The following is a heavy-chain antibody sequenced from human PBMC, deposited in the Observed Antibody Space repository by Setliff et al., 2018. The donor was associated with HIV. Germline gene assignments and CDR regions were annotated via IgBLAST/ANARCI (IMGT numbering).Heavy chain of an antibody. V-gene: IGHV4-39*07. Sequence: SETLSLTCSVSGGSISSSGYYWSWIRQHPGKGLEWIGSIYYSGSTHYNPILKSRISITVDTSKNQFSLKLSSVTAADTAVYYCARVQMAYAAFDVWGQGTMVTVSS. CDR1: GGSISSSGYY. CDR2: IYYSGST. CDR3: ARVQMAYAAFDV. J-gene: IGHJ3*01. D-gene: IGHD4-17*01.